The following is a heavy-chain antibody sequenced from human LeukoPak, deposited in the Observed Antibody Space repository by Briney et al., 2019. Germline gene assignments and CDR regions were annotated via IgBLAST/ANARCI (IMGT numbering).Heavy chain of an antibody. Sequence: GASVKVSCKSFVYTFTGYYMHWVRQAPGHGLEWMGWINPNSGSRSYAQKFQGRVTMTRDTSISTAYMELSRLKSDDTAVYYCARGDGYSYGYLGYWGQGTLVTVSS. CDR1: VYTFTGYY. D-gene: IGHD5-18*01. CDR2: INPNSGSR. J-gene: IGHJ4*02. CDR3: ARGDGYSYGYLGY. V-gene: IGHV1-2*02.